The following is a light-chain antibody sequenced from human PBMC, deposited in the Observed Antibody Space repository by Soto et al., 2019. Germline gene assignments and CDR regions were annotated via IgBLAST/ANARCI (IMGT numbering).Light chain of an antibody. CDR1: QGISSY. CDR3: QQLNSYPLT. J-gene: IGKJ4*01. V-gene: IGKV1-9*01. CDR2: AAS. Sequence: DLQLTQSPSFLSASVGDRVIITCRASQGISSYLAWYQQKPGKAPNLLIYAASTLQSGVPSRFSGSGSETEFTLTISSLQPEDFATYDCQQLNSYPLTFGGGTKVEIK.